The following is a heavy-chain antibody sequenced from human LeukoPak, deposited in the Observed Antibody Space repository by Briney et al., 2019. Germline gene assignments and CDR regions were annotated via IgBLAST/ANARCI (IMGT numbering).Heavy chain of an antibody. CDR2: IKYDGSYK. CDR1: GFTFSSYG. CDR3: AKNLIAARRPYYYYGMDV. D-gene: IGHD6-6*01. J-gene: IGHJ6*02. V-gene: IGHV3-30*02. Sequence: GGSLRLSCAASGFTFSSYGMHWVRQAPGKGLEWVAVIKYDGSYKYYADSVKGRFTISRDNSKNTLYLQMNSLRAEDTAVYYCAKNLIAARRPYYYYGMDVWGQGTTVTVSS.